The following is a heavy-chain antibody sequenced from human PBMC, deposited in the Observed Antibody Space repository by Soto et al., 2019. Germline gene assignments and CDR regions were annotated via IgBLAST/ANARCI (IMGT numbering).Heavy chain of an antibody. Sequence: VKVSCKAAGYTFPSPYMHCVRQAPGQGLEWMGIINPSGGSTGYAQKFQGRVTMTRDTSTGTVCMELSRVRSEDTAVYYFAXXWXLGIMFFGVVTDRDPYAICGQRTIDTGSS. J-gene: IGHJ3*02. CDR2: INPSGGST. D-gene: IGHD3-3*01. V-gene: IGHV1-46*01. CDR1: GYTFPSPY. CDR3: AXXWXLGIMFFGVVTDRDPYAI.